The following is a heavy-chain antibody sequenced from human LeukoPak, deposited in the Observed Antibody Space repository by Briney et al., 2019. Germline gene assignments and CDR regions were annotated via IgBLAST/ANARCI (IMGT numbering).Heavy chain of an antibody. CDR3: AREQIWFGERYFDY. CDR1: GGSISSYY. CDR2: IYYSGST. V-gene: IGHV4-59*01. Sequence: PSETLSLTCTVSGGSISSYYWSWIRQPPGKGLEWIGYIYYSGSTNYNPSLKSRATISVDTSKNQFSLKLSSVTAADTAVYYCAREQIWFGERYFDYWGQGTLVTVSS. J-gene: IGHJ4*02. D-gene: IGHD3-10*01.